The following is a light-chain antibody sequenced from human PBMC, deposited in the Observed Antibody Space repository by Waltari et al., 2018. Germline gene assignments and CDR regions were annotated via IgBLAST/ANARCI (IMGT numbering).Light chain of an antibody. J-gene: IGKJ2*01. CDR1: QSLAFSDGKTY. CDR3: MEGAQWYT. CDR2: KVS. Sequence: DVVLTQSPLSLSVTLGESASVSCRSSQSLAFSDGKTYLNWFHQRPDQSPRRLIYKVSNRESGVPDRISGSGSGTDFALKISRVEAEDVGVYYCMEGAQWYTFGQGTKLEIK. V-gene: IGKV2-30*01.